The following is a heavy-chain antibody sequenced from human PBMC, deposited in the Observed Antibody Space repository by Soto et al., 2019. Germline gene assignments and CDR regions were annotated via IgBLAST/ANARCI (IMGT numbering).Heavy chain of an antibody. CDR3: ASVVVVPAALRNYYGMDV. J-gene: IGHJ6*02. CDR2: IIPIFGTA. V-gene: IGHV1-69*06. CDR1: GGTFSSYA. D-gene: IGHD2-2*01. Sequence: SVKVSCKASGGTFSSYAISWVRQAPGQGLEWMGGIIPIFGTANYAQKFQGRVTITADKSTSTAYMELSSLRSEDTAVYYCASVVVVPAALRNYYGMDVWGQGTTVTVSS.